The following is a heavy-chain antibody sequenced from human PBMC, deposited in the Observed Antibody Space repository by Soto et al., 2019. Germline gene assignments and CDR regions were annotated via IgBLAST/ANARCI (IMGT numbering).Heavy chain of an antibody. CDR3: AKDPVGATHPYYFDF. CDR1: AFTFSNYA. J-gene: IGHJ4*02. V-gene: IGHV3-23*01. Sequence: EVQLLESGGGLVQPGGSLRLSCAASAFTFSNYAMSWVRQAPGKGLEWVSAISGSGGSTYYADSVKGRFTISRDNSKNTLYLQMNSLRAEDTAVYYCAKDPVGATHPYYFDFWGLGTLVTVSS. CDR2: ISGSGGST. D-gene: IGHD1-26*01.